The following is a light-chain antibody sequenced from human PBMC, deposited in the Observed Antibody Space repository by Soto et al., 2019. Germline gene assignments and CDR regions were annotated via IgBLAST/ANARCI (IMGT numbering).Light chain of an antibody. CDR2: EGS. CDR3: CSYAGSSNV. CDR1: SSDVGSYNL. J-gene: IGLJ1*01. Sequence: QSALTQPASVSGSPGQSITISCTGTSSDVGSYNLVSWYQQHPGKAPKLMIYEGSKRPSGVSNRFSGSKSGNTASLTISGLQAEDEADYYCCSYAGSSNVFGTRTKLTVL. V-gene: IGLV2-23*03.